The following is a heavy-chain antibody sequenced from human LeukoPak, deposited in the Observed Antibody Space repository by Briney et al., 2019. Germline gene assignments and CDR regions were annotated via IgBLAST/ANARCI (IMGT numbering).Heavy chain of an antibody. CDR3: ARVISRLGYYFDY. J-gene: IGHJ4*02. Sequence: GASVKVSCKASGYTFTGYYMHWVRQAPGQGLEWMGWINPNSGGTNYAQKFQGRVTMTRDTSISTAYMELSRLRSDDTAVYYCARVISRLGYYFDYWGQGTLVTVSS. CDR1: GYTFTGYY. D-gene: IGHD3-10*01. CDR2: INPNSGGT. V-gene: IGHV1-2*02.